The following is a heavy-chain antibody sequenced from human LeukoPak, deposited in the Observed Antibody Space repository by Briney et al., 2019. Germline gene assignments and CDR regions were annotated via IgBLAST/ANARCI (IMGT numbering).Heavy chain of an antibody. CDR1: GFTFTNYG. V-gene: IGHV3-23*01. D-gene: IGHD6-19*01. Sequence: HPGGSLRLSCAASGFTFTNYGLSCVRQAPGKGLEWVSAISSGGRTYYTDSVKGQFTISRDNSKNTLYLQMNSLRAEDTAVYYCAKETGSGGAFDYWGQGTLVTVSS. CDR2: ISSGGRT. J-gene: IGHJ4*02. CDR3: AKETGSGGAFDY.